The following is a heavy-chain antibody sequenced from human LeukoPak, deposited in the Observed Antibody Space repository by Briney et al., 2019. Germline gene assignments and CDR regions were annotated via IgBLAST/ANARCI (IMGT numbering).Heavy chain of an antibody. Sequence: QSGGSLRLSCAASGFSLSNYGMHWVRQAPGKGLEWVAALLYDGNTKHYADSVKGRFTISRDISKTPFYLQMNSLTAEDTAVYYCARDHRPEIQYYYMDVWGKGTTVAVSS. CDR2: LLYDGNTK. V-gene: IGHV3-33*01. J-gene: IGHJ6*03. CDR3: ARDHRPEIQYYYMDV. D-gene: IGHD1-14*01. CDR1: GFSLSNYG.